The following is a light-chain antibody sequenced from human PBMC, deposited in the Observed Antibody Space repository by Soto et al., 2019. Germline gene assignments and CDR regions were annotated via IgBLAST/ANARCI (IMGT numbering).Light chain of an antibody. CDR2: GAS. CDR1: QSVSSSY. V-gene: IGKV3-20*01. Sequence: EIVLTQSPGTLSLSPGERATLSCRASQSVSSSYLAWYQQKPGQAPRLLIYGASNRATGIPDRFSGSGSGTDFTLTISRLEPEDVAVYFCQQYGRSPPFTFGQGTKVEIK. CDR3: QQYGRSPPFT. J-gene: IGKJ2*01.